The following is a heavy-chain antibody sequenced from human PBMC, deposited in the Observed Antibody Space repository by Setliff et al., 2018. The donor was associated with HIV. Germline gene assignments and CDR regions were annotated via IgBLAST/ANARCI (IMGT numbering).Heavy chain of an antibody. CDR1: GYSITSGYS. Sequence: SETLSLTCAVSGYSITSGYSWGWIRQSPGKGLEWIGNAYHSGRTYYNPSLKSRVAMSTSTAYMELRSLRYDDTAVYYCVADGHGSGWRSDYWGQGTLVTVSS. CDR2: AYHSGRT. J-gene: IGHJ4*02. V-gene: IGHV4-38-2*01. CDR3: VADGHGSGWRSDY. D-gene: IGHD6-19*01.